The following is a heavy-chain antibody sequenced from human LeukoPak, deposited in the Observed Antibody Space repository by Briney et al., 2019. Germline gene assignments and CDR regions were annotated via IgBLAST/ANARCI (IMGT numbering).Heavy chain of an antibody. V-gene: IGHV3-23*01. CDR3: AKWGDYDILTGYYDPDY. D-gene: IGHD3-9*01. CDR1: GFTFKNYA. CDR2: ITGSGGTT. Sequence: RASLRLSCAASGFTFKNYAMSWVRQAPGKGLKWVSAITGSGGTTFYADSVKGRFTISRDNSKNTLYLQMNSLRAEDTAVYYCAKWGDYDILTGYYDPDYWGQGTLVTVSS. J-gene: IGHJ4*02.